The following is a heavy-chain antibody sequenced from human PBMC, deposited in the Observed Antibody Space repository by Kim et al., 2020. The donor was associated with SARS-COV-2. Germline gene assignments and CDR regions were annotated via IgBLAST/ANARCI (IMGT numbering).Heavy chain of an antibody. V-gene: IGHV3-9*02. CDR3: ARDTSTGGSDV. J-gene: IGHJ6*02. CDR1: GFTSSIYA. Sequence: GGSLRLSCAASGFTSSIYAMHWVRQAPGKGLEWVAAFRLGVIRTDYADSVKGRFTIFSDNAKNTLYLQMNSLRVDDTALYFCARDTSTGGSDVCAQG. CDR2: FRLGVIRT. D-gene: IGHD5-12*01.